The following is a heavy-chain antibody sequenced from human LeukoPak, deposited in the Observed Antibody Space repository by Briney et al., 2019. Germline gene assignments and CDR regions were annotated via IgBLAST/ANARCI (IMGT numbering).Heavy chain of an antibody. Sequence: GGSLRLSCAASGFTFSSYAMSWVRQAPGKGLEWVAVISYDGSNKYYADSVKGRFTISRDNSKNTLYLQMNSLRAEDTAVYYCARAAAGGDYEHIDYWGQGTLVTVSS. D-gene: IGHD4-17*01. V-gene: IGHV3-30-3*01. CDR2: ISYDGSNK. J-gene: IGHJ4*02. CDR1: GFTFSSYA. CDR3: ARAAAGGDYEHIDY.